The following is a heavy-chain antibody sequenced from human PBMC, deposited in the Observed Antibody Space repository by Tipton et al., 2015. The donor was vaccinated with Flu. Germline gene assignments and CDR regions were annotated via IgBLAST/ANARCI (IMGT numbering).Heavy chain of an antibody. J-gene: IGHJ3*02. V-gene: IGHV4-4*07. CDR3: ARRFYGAFAI. CDR1: GGSINSYY. D-gene: IGHD4-17*01. Sequence: LRLSCTVSGGSINSYYWSWIRQPAGKGLEWIGRIYTSGSTNYNPSLKSRVTMSIDTSKNQFSLKLSSVTAADTAVYYCARRFYGAFAIWGQGTMVTVSS. CDR2: IYTSGST.